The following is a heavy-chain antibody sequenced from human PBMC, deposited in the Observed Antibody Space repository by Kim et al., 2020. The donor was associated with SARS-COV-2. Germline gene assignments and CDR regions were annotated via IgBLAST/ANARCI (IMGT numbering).Heavy chain of an antibody. D-gene: IGHD7-27*01. CDR3: ARTLELGIVDY. J-gene: IGHJ4*02. V-gene: IGHV4-39*07. Sequence: YYTPSLTSRVTISVDTSKNQFSLKLSSVTAADTAVYYCARTLELGIVDYWGQGTLVTVSS.